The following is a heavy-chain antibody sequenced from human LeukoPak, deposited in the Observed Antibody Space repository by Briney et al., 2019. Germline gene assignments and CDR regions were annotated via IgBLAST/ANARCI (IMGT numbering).Heavy chain of an antibody. J-gene: IGHJ4*02. CDR3: ARDVGEYCSSINCHASDY. CDR2: INPSSGGT. V-gene: IGHV1-2*02. CDR1: GYTFTGYF. Sequence: GASVKVSCKASGYTFTGYFIHWVRQAPGQGLEWMGWINPSSGGTNYAQKFHGRVTMTRDTSISTVYMELSRLRSDDTAVYYCARDVGEYCSSINCHASDYWGQGTLVTVSS. D-gene: IGHD2-2*01.